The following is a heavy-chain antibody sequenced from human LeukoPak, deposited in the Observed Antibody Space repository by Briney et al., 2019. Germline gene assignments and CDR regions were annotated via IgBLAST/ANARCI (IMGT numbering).Heavy chain of an antibody. CDR3: ARELGGIDY. V-gene: IGHV3-53*01. Sequence: GGSLILSCAASGFTVSSNYMSWVRQAPGKGLEWVSVIYSGGSTYYADSVKGRFTISRDNSKNTLYLQMNSLRAEDTAMYYCARELGGIDYWGQGTLVTVSS. D-gene: IGHD3-16*01. J-gene: IGHJ4*02. CDR1: GFTVSSNY. CDR2: IYSGGST.